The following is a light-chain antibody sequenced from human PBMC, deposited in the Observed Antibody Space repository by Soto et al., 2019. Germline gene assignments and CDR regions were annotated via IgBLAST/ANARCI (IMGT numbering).Light chain of an antibody. CDR2: GAS. J-gene: IGKJ5*01. Sequence: EVVLTQSPATLSVSPGDRATLSCRASQSVSRNLAWYQQKPGQAPRLLIYGASTRATGVPARFSGSGSATEFTLSISSLQPDDFATYYCQQYNTYSTFGQGTRLEIK. CDR3: QQYNTYST. CDR1: QSVSRN. V-gene: IGKV3-15*01.